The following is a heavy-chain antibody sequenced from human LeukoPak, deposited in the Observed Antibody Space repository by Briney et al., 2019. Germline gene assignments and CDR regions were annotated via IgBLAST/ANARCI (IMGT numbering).Heavy chain of an antibody. Sequence: ASVKVSCKVSGYTLTELSMHWVRQAPGKGLEWMGGFDPEDGETIYAQKFQGRVTMTEDTSTDTAYMELSSLRSEDTAVYYCATDSHTYYYDSSGYPLDYWGQGTLVTVTS. J-gene: IGHJ4*02. CDR2: FDPEDGET. V-gene: IGHV1-24*01. D-gene: IGHD3-22*01. CDR1: GYTLTELS. CDR3: ATDSHTYYYDSSGYPLDY.